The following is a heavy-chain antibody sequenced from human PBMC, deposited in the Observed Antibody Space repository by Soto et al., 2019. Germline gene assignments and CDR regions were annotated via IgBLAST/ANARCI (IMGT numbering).Heavy chain of an antibody. Sequence: SVKVSCKASGGTFSSYAISWVRQAPGQGLEWMGGIIPIFGTANYAQKFQGRVTITADESTSTAYMELSSLRSEDTAVYYCARRAYCGGDCYNWFDPWGQGTLVTVSS. CDR2: IIPIFGTA. V-gene: IGHV1-69*13. CDR1: GGTFSSYA. J-gene: IGHJ5*02. CDR3: ARRAYCGGDCYNWFDP. D-gene: IGHD2-21*02.